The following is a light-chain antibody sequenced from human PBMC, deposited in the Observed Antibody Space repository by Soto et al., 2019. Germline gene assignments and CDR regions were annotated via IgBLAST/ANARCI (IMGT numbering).Light chain of an antibody. V-gene: IGKV1-17*01. Sequence: DIQMTQTPSCLAASVGDRGTITCRASQSISSYLNWYQQKPGKAPKLLIYKASTLKSGVPSRFSGSGSGTEFTLTISSLQPEDFATYYCLQHNSYPRSFGQGTKVDIK. J-gene: IGKJ1*01. CDR2: KAS. CDR1: QSISSY. CDR3: LQHNSYPRS.